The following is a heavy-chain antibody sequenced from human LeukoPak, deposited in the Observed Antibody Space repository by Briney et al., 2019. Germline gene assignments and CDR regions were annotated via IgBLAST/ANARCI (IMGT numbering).Heavy chain of an antibody. D-gene: IGHD7-27*01. CDR1: GFTFSIYA. CDR2: ITTAT. J-gene: IGHJ4*02. V-gene: IGHV3-23*01. Sequence: PGGSLRLSSAASGFTFSIYAMSWGCQAPREGLEYVSSITTATYYADSVKGRFAISRDNSKSPLYLQTNGLRFEGTGLYYCAIVQGQTGNFDYWSQGTLVTVSS. CDR3: AIVQGQTGNFDY.